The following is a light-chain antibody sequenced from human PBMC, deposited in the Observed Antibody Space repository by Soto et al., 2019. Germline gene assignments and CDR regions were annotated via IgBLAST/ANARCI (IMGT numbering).Light chain of an antibody. CDR3: SSYTSSSTWL. CDR2: EVS. V-gene: IGLV2-14*03. Sequence: QSALTQPASVSGSPGQSITISCTGNSSDVGAYNYVSWYQQHPGKAPKLMIYEVSNRPSGVSNRFSGSKSANTASLTISGLQAGDEADYYCSSYTSSSTWLFGGRTKLTVL. J-gene: IGLJ3*02. CDR1: SSDVGAYNY.